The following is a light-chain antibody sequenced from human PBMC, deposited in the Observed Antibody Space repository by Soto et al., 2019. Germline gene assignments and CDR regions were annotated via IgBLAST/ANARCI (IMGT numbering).Light chain of an antibody. J-gene: IGKJ1*01. CDR3: QQYNNWPPWT. V-gene: IGKV3-15*01. CDR2: GAS. Sequence: IVMTQSPATLSVSPGERATLSCRASQSVSTNLAWYQQKPGQAPRLLIYGASTRATGVAARFSASGSGTEFTLTISSLQSEDSAVYYCQQYNNWPPWTFGQGTKVEFK. CDR1: QSVSTN.